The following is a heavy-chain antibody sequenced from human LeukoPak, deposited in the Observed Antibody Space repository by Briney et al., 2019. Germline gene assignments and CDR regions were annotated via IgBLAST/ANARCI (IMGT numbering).Heavy chain of an antibody. D-gene: IGHD6-19*01. CDR3: ARGGDSSGCYDY. J-gene: IGHJ4*02. CDR2: MNPNSGNT. Sequence: ASVKVSCKAPGYTFTSYDINWVRQATGQGLEWMGWMNPNSGNTGYAQKFQGRVTMTRNTSISTAYMELSSLRSEDTAVYYCARGGDSSGCYDYWGQGTLVTVAS. V-gene: IGHV1-8*01. CDR1: GYTFTSYD.